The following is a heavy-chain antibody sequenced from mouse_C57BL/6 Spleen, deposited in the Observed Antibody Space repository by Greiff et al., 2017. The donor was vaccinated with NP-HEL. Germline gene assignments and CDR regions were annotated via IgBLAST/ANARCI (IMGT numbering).Heavy chain of an antibody. CDR3: AREVYYYGSSGYFDV. Sequence: EVQLQQSGPELVKPGASVKIPCKASGYTFTDYNMDWVKQSHGKSLEWIGDINPNNGGTIYNQKFKGKATLTVDKSSSTAYMELRSLTSEDTAVYYCAREVYYYGSSGYFDVWGTGTTVTVSS. D-gene: IGHD1-1*01. CDR1: GYTFTDYN. CDR2: INPNNGGT. J-gene: IGHJ1*03. V-gene: IGHV1-18*01.